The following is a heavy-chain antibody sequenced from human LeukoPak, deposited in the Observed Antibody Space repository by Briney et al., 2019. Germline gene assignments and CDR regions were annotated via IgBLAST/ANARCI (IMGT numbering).Heavy chain of an antibody. Sequence: GGSLRLSCTASGFTFTEHWMSWVRQAPGKGLEWVANINQHGSEQFYVDSVEGRFTISRDNAKNSLYLQMNSLRVEDTAVYFCARIYLRHFDFWAQGTLVTVSS. CDR3: ARIYLRHFDF. V-gene: IGHV3-7*01. D-gene: IGHD3-3*01. CDR2: INQHGSEQ. J-gene: IGHJ4*02. CDR1: GFTFTEHW.